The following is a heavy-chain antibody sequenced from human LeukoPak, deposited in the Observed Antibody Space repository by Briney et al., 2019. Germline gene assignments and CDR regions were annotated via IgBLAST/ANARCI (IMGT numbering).Heavy chain of an antibody. J-gene: IGHJ6*03. D-gene: IGHD6-13*01. V-gene: IGHV4-59*01. CDR2: IYDSGST. CDR3: ARARLAADDYYYLDV. CDR1: GGSFSSYY. Sequence: PSETLSLTCGVYGGSFSSYYWSWIRQPPGKGLEWIGYIYDSGSTNYNPSLKSRVTISIDTSKNQFSLKLTSVTAADTALYYCARARLAADDYYYLDVWGKGTTVIVSS.